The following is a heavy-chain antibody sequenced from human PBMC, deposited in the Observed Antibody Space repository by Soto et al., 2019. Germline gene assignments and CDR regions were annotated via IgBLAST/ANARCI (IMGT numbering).Heavy chain of an antibody. V-gene: IGHV3-74*03. D-gene: IGHD3-16*01. Sequence: EVHLEESGGGLVQPGGSLRLSCAASGFSLSPYWMHWVRQVPGRGLEWVARLSIDGFGAAYADSVKGRFFISRDIARTTLSMQMNRLRADDTAVYYCARDLGGPDYWGRGTSVTVSS. CDR2: LSIDGFGA. J-gene: IGHJ4*02. CDR1: GFSLSPYW. CDR3: ARDLGGPDY.